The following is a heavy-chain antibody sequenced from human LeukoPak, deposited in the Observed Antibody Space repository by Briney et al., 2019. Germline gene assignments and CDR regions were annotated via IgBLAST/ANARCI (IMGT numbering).Heavy chain of an antibody. CDR1: GFSFSSYG. D-gene: IGHD3-22*01. Sequence: GGSLRLSCAASGFSFSSYGMTWVRQAPGKGLEWVSSISGGGGSTNSADSVKGRFTISRDNPKNTLYLQMNSLRAEDTAVYYCAKSSYYDSSGYYREYYFDHWGQGTLVTVSS. CDR3: AKSSYYDSSGYYREYYFDH. CDR2: ISGGGGST. V-gene: IGHV3-23*01. J-gene: IGHJ4*02.